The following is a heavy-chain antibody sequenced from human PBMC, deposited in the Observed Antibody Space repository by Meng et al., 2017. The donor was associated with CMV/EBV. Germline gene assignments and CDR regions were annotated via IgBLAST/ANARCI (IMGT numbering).Heavy chain of an antibody. V-gene: IGHV3-30*04. J-gene: IGHJ4*02. CDR3: AKDLSCSSTSCYLY. D-gene: IGHD2-2*01. Sequence: GESLKISCAASGFTFRSYAMHWVRQAPGKGLEWVAVISYDGSNKYYADSVKGRFTISRDNSKNTLYLQMNSLRAEDTAVYYCAKDLSCSSTSCYLYWGQGTLVTVSS. CDR1: GFTFRSYA. CDR2: ISYDGSNK.